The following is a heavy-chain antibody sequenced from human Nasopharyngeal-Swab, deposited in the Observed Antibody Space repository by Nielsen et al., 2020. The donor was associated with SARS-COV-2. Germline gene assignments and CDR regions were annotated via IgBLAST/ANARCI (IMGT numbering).Heavy chain of an antibody. J-gene: IGHJ3*02. CDR1: GFIFSSYE. CDR2: ISSSSSYI. D-gene: IGHD1-26*01. Sequence: GESLKISCAASGFIFSSYEMNWVRQAPGKGLEWVSYISSSSSYIYYADSVKGRFTISRDNAKNSLYLQMNSLRAEDTAVYYCARVKWELLTVSFDIWGQGTMVTVSS. V-gene: IGHV3-21*05. CDR3: ARVKWELLTVSFDI.